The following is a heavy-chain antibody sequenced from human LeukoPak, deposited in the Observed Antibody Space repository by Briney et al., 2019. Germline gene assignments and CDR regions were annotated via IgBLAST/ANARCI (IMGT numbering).Heavy chain of an antibody. CDR2: IYYRGRT. Sequence: SESLSLTCTVSRGSLTISYWNWIREPPGKGLEWIWYIYYRGRTNYNPSLKSRVTISLDTSKNQFSLKLNSVTAADTAVYYCANYYYDSSGSFDYWGQGTLVTVSS. V-gene: IGHV4-59*01. D-gene: IGHD3-22*01. CDR3: ANYYYDSSGSFDY. J-gene: IGHJ4*02. CDR1: RGSLTISY.